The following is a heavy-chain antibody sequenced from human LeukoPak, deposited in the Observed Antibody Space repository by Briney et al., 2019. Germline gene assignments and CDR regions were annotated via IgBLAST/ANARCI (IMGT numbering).Heavy chain of an antibody. D-gene: IGHD5-24*01. CDR2: INPSGGST. CDR1: GYTFTSYY. Sequence: ASVKVSCKASGYTFTSYYMHWVRQAPGQGLEWMGIINPSGGSTSYAQKFQGRVTMTRDTSTSTVYMELSSLRSEDTAVYYCARDLVPKDRDGYHIGDHHRDYWGQGTLVTVSS. V-gene: IGHV1-46*01. CDR3: ARDLVPKDRDGYHIGDHHRDY. J-gene: IGHJ4*02.